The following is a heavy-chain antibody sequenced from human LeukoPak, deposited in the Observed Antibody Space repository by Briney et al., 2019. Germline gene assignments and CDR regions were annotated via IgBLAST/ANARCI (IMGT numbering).Heavy chain of an antibody. CDR2: ISAYNGNT. D-gene: IGHD3-10*01. Sequence: ASVKVSCKASGYTFTSYGISWVRQAPGQRLEWMGWISAYNGNTNYAQKLQGRVTMTTDTSTSTAYMELGSLRSDDTAVYYCAREYYGSGSYYKNYYYYYYMDVWGKGTTVTVSS. CDR1: GYTFTSYG. J-gene: IGHJ6*03. CDR3: AREYYGSGSYYKNYYYYYYMDV. V-gene: IGHV1-18*01.